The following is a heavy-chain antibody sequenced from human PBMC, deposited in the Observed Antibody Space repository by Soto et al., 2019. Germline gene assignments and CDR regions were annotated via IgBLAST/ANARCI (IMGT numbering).Heavy chain of an antibody. CDR3: AHAPNVAVDH. D-gene: IGHD2-15*01. V-gene: IGHV4-34*01. J-gene: IGHJ4*01. Sequence: PSWTLSLTCVVYGESFGGLYWSCVRPSPGKGMQWIGENRQTETSASSPALQSRVSISAATAKQKFSLTLPSAPAAATAVYSCAHAPNVAVDHWGHGTLGTVSS. CDR1: GESFGGLY. CDR2: NRQTETS.